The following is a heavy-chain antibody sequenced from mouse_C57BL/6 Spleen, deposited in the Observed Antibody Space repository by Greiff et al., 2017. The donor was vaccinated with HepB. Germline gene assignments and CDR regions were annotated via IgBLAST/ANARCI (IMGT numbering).Heavy chain of an antibody. CDR1: GYTFTSYW. D-gene: IGHD2-5*01. Sequence: QVQLQQPGAELVKPRASVKMSCKASGYTFTSYWITWVMQRPGQGLEWIGDIYPGSGSTNYNAKFKSKATLTVDTSSSTAYMQLSSLTSEDTAVYYCAREVYSNYGYFDVWGTGTTVTVSS. V-gene: IGHV1-55*01. CDR3: AREVYSNYGYFDV. CDR2: IYPGSGST. J-gene: IGHJ1*03.